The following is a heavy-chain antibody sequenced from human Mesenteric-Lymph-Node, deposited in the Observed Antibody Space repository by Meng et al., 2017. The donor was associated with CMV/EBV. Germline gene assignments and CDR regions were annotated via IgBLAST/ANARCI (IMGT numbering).Heavy chain of an antibody. CDR2: INHSGST. J-gene: IGHJ3*02. CDR1: GGSFTGYY. Sequence: SETLSLTCAVYGGSFTGYYWSWIRQSPGKGLEWIGEINHSGSTNYNPSLKSRATLSVDTSKSQFSLSLTSVTAADTAVYYCASPAGSSSWYEEDAFDIWGQGTMVTVSS. CDR3: ASPAGSSSWYEEDAFDI. V-gene: IGHV4-34*01. D-gene: IGHD6-13*01.